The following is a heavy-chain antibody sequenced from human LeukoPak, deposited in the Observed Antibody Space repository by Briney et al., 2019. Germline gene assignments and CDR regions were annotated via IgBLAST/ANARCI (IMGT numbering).Heavy chain of an antibody. J-gene: IGHJ4*02. CDR2: ITGSSTYI. D-gene: IGHD1-1*01. CDR1: GFTFSTYN. V-gene: IGHV3-21*01. Sequence: GGSLRLSCAASGFTFSTYNMNWVRQAPGKGLEWVSSITGSSTYIYYADSVKGRFTISRDNAKNSLSLQMNSLRVEDTAVYYCARDWGTTGTTGWMFDYWGQGTLVTVSS. CDR3: ARDWGTTGTTGWMFDY.